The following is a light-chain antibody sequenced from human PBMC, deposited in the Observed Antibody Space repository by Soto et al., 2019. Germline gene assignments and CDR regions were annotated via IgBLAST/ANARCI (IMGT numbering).Light chain of an antibody. CDR3: HQYNDWPPA. J-gene: IGKJ1*01. CDR1: QSVSSN. Sequence: ELVMSQSPAALSVSPGERASLSCGASQSVSSNVAWYQQKPGQAPRLLTYDASTRATGIPARLSGSGSGTEFTLTISCLQSEDFAVFYCHQYNDWPPAFGQRTKVDI. V-gene: IGKV3-15*01. CDR2: DAS.